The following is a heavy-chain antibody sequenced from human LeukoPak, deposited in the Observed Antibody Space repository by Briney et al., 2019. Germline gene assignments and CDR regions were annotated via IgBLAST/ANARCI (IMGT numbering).Heavy chain of an antibody. D-gene: IGHD3-10*01. J-gene: IGHJ4*02. CDR1: GHTFTSYY. V-gene: IGHV1-46*01. CDR3: ARGRGSGSYQEYHFDY. Sequence: ASVTVSCKASGHTFTSYYMHWVRQAPGQGLEWMGIISPSGYSTSYAQTLQGRVTMTRDTSTSTVYVELSSLRPEDTAVYYCARGRGSGSYQEYHFDYWGQGSLVTVSS. CDR2: ISPSGYST.